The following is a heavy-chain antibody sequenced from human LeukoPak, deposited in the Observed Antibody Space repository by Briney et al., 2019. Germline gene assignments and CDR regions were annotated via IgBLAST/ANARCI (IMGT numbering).Heavy chain of an antibody. J-gene: IGHJ4*02. D-gene: IGHD1-26*01. V-gene: IGHV4-59*01. Sequence: SETLSLTCTVSGGSISSYFWSWIRQPPGKGLEWIGYVSYSGSSTYTNYSPSLKSRVTISVDTSKHHFSLELSSVTAADTAVYFCARDQGTYSYSFEFWGQGTLVTVSS. CDR2: VSYSGSSTYT. CDR3: ARDQGTYSYSFEF. CDR1: GGSISSYF.